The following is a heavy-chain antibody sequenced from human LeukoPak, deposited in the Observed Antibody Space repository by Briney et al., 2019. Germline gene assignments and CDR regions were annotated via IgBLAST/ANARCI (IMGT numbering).Heavy chain of an antibody. CDR3: ARMTTGHAF. CDR1: GTSFSSYY. D-gene: IGHD4-17*01. Sequence: SETLSLTCAVSGTSFSSYYWSWIRQPPGKGLEWIGEVNHSGYTNDNPSLKSRVTISVDTSKNQFSLRLRSVTAADTGVYFCARMTTGHAFWGQGTLGTVSS. CDR2: VNHSGYT. J-gene: IGHJ4*02. V-gene: IGHV4-34*01.